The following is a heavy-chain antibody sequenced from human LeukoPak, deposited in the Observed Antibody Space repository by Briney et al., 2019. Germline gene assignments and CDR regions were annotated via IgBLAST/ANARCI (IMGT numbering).Heavy chain of an antibody. J-gene: IGHJ4*02. Sequence: PGGSLRLSCAASGFTFNNAWMSWVRQAPGKGLEWVGRIKSKTDGGTTDYAAPVKGRSTISRDDSKNTLSLQMSSLKTEDTAVYYCTTEGDYDSSVDYWGQGTLVTVSS. D-gene: IGHD3-22*01. CDR1: GFTFNNAW. CDR2: IKSKTDGGTT. CDR3: TTEGDYDSSVDY. V-gene: IGHV3-15*01.